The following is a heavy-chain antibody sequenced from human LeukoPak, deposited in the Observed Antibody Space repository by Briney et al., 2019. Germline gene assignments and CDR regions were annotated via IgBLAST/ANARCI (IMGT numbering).Heavy chain of an antibody. CDR2: INPNSGGT. CDR3: ARDNSEGGFDI. V-gene: IGHV1-2*04. J-gene: IGHJ3*02. CDR1: GYTFTGYY. Sequence: ASVKVSCKASGYTFTGYYMHWVRQAPGQGLEWMGWINPNSGGTKYAQKFQGWVTMTRDTSISTAYMELSRLRSDDTAVYYCARDNSEGGFDIWGQGTMVTVSS. D-gene: IGHD1-26*01.